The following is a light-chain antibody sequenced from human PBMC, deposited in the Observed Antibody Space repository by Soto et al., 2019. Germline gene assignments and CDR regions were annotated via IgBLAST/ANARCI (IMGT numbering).Light chain of an antibody. CDR1: QSVSSNY. CDR2: GAS. Sequence: EIVLTQSPGTLSLSPGERATLSCRASQSVSSNYLAWHQQKPGQAPRLLIYGASSRATGIPDRFSGGGSGTDFTLTISRLEPEDFAVYYCQQYGSSPRTFGGGTKVEIK. CDR3: QQYGSSPRT. J-gene: IGKJ4*01. V-gene: IGKV3-20*01.